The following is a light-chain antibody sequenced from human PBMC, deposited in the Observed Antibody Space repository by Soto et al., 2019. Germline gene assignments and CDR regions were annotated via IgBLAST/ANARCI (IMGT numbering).Light chain of an antibody. Sequence: DIQMTQSPSTLSASVGDRVTITCRASQSISSWLAWYQQKPGKAPKLLIYKASSLESGVPSRFSGSGSGTEFTLTMISLQPDDFATYYCQQYNSFWTFGQGTKVEIK. V-gene: IGKV1-5*03. J-gene: IGKJ1*01. CDR3: QQYNSFWT. CDR1: QSISSW. CDR2: KAS.